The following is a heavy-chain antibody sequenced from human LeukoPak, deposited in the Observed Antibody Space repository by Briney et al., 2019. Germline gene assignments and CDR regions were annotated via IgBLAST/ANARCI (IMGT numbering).Heavy chain of an antibody. CDR1: GFTFDDYA. V-gene: IGHV3-21*01. D-gene: IGHD3-10*01. Sequence: GGSLRLSCAASGFTFDDYAMHWVRQAPGKGLEWVSSISSSSSYIYYADSVKGRFTISRDNAKNSLYLQMNSLRAEDTAVYYCATKYPYYYGSGTRWFDPWGQGTLVTVSS. CDR3: ATKYPYYYGSGTRWFDP. J-gene: IGHJ5*02. CDR2: ISSSSSYI.